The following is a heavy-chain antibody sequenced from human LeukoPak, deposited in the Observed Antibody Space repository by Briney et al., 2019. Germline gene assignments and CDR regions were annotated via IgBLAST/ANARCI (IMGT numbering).Heavy chain of an antibody. Sequence: GGSLRLSCAASGFTVSSNYMSWVRQAPGKGLEWLSYISSTGTNIYYADSVKGRFTISRDNAKNSLYLQMNSLGAEDTALYYCARDPPYSGHYFDYWGQGTLVTVAS. D-gene: IGHD1-26*01. J-gene: IGHJ4*02. CDR1: GFTVSSNY. CDR2: ISSTGTNI. CDR3: ARDPPYSGHYFDY. V-gene: IGHV3-11*01.